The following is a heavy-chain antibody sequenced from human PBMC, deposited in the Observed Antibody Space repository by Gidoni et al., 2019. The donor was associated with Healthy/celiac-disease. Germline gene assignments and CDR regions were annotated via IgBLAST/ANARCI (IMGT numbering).Heavy chain of an antibody. CDR2: ISYDGSNK. J-gene: IGHJ6*03. D-gene: IGHD3-9*01. CDR3: ARDPSRGYDILTGYYFQDINYYMDV. Sequence: QVQLVESGGGVVQPGRSLRLSCAASGFTFSSYAMHWVRQAPGKGLEWVAVISYDGSNKYYADSVKGRFTISRDNSKNTLYLQMNSLRAEDTAVYYCARDPSRGYDILTGYYFQDINYYMDVWGKGTTVTVSS. V-gene: IGHV3-30-3*01. CDR1: GFTFSSYA.